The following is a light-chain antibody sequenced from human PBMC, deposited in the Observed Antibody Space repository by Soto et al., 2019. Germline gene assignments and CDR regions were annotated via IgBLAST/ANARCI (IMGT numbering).Light chain of an antibody. CDR3: LRSNSFPRV. CDR1: QDISSW. V-gene: IGKV1-12*01. CDR2: AAS. Sequence: DIEMTQSPSSLAASLGDRVIITCRASQDISSWLAWYQQKPGKAPKLLVSAASTLQSGVPARFSGSGSGTEFTLTISNLQPEDVATYFCLRSNSFPRVFGQGTKLELK. J-gene: IGKJ1*01.